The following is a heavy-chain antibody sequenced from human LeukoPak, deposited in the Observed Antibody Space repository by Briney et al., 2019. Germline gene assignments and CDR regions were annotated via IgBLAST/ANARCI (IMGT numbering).Heavy chain of an antibody. CDR2: ISSSGSTI. V-gene: IGHV3-11*01. D-gene: IGHD1-26*01. Sequence: GGSLRLSCAASGFTFSDYYMSWIRQAPGKGLEWVSYISSSGSTIYYADSVKGRFTISRDNAKNSLYLQMNSLRAEDTVVYYCARYKRLDYSGSYFDYWGQGTLVTVSS. CDR1: GFTFSDYY. J-gene: IGHJ4*02. CDR3: ARYKRLDYSGSYFDY.